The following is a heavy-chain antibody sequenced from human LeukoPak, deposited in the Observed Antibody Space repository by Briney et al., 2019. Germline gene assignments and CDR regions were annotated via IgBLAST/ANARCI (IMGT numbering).Heavy chain of an antibody. Sequence: GGSLRLSCSASGFTFSTYAMSWVRQAPGKGLEWVSVISGSGGVTYYADSVKGRLTISRDNSKNTLYLQMNSLRAEDTAVYYCARSGLHLTYYYGSGSYLDYWGQGTLVTVSS. V-gene: IGHV3-23*01. D-gene: IGHD3-10*01. J-gene: IGHJ4*02. CDR2: ISGSGGVT. CDR1: GFTFSTYA. CDR3: ARSGLHLTYYYGSGSYLDY.